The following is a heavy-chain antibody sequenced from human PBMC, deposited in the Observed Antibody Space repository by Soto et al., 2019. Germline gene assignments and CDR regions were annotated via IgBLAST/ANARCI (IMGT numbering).Heavy chain of an antibody. CDR3: AKATSYYDVLTGYWRVNWFDP. D-gene: IGHD3-9*01. V-gene: IGHV1-46*01. CDR2: INPSGGTT. J-gene: IGHJ5*02. Sequence: ASVKVSCKASGYTFTRYNVHWVRQAPGQGLEWMAIINPSGGTTYYVQKFEGRVTLTTDTSTSTVYMELSSLRSDDTAVYYCAKATSYYDVLTGYWRVNWFDPWGQGTLVTVSS. CDR1: GYTFTRYN.